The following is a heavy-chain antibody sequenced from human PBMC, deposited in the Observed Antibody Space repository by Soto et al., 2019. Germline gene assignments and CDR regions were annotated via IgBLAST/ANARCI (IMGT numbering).Heavy chain of an antibody. CDR2: MNPNSGNT. D-gene: IGHD4-17*01. J-gene: IGHJ6*03. V-gene: IGHV1-8*01. Sequence: QVQLVQSGAEVKKPGASVKVSCKASGYTFTSYDINWVRQATGQGLEWMGWMNPNSGNTGYAQKFQGRVTMTRNTSISTGYIELSSLRSEDTAVYYCARAGGMTTVTEWSHDWAFPFYYDYDYMDVWGKGTTVTVSS. CDR1: GYTFTSYD. CDR3: ARAGGMTTVTEWSHDWAFPFYYDYDYMDV.